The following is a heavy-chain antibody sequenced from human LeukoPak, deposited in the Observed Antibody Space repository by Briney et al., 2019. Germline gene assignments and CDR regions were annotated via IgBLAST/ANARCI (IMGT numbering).Heavy chain of an antibody. J-gene: IGHJ6*04. Sequence: GGSLRLSCAASGFTFDDYGMSWVRQAPGKGLEWVSGINWNGGSIGYVDSVKGRFTISRDNVKNSLYLQMNSLRAEDTAVYYCAELGITMIGGVWGKGTTVTISS. V-gene: IGHV3-20*04. D-gene: IGHD3-10*02. CDR1: GFTFDDYG. CDR2: INWNGGSI. CDR3: AELGITMIGGV.